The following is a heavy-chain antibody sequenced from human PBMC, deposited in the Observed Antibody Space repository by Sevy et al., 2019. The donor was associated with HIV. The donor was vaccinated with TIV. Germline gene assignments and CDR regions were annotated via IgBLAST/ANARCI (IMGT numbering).Heavy chain of an antibody. CDR3: ARETRAAYYSDTSGFDY. CDR2: ISSNSKYL. V-gene: IGHV3-21*06. D-gene: IGHD3-22*01. J-gene: IGHJ4*02. CDR1: GFHFNYHD. Sequence: GGSLRLSCATSGFHFNYHDMHWVRQAPGKGLEWVSSISSNSKYLYYADSVKGRFTVSRDNARSSLFLQLSDLRAGDTAVYYCARETRAAYYSDTSGFDYWGQGTLVTVSS.